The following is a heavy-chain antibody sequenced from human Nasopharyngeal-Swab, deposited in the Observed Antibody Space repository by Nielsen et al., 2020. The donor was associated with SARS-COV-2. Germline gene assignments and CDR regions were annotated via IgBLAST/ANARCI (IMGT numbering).Heavy chain of an antibody. Sequence: GESLKISCATSGFTFSDYYMGWIRQAPGKGLEWVAAIVGSGDISGSGGNTYYADSVKGRFTISRDNSKNTLSLQMNSLRAEDTAVYYCAKDLRGPYFFWGQGTLVTVSS. D-gene: IGHD2/OR15-2a*01. V-gene: IGHV3-23*01. CDR2: IVGSGDISGSGGNT. J-gene: IGHJ4*02. CDR1: GFTFSDYY. CDR3: AKDLRGPYFF.